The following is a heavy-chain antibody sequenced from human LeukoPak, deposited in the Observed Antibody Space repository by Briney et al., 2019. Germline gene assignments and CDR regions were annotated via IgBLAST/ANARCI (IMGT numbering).Heavy chain of an antibody. V-gene: IGHV3-15*01. D-gene: IGHD3-22*01. J-gene: IGHJ4*02. CDR1: GFTFSNAW. Sequence: GGSLRLSCAASGFTFSNAWMSWVRQAPGKGLEWVGRIKSKTDGGTTDYAAPVKGRFTISRDDSKNTLYLQMNSLKTEDTAVYYCTRSTYYHDSSGYYFVGVNDYWGQGTLVTVSS. CDR2: IKSKTDGGTT. CDR3: TRSTYYHDSSGYYFVGVNDY.